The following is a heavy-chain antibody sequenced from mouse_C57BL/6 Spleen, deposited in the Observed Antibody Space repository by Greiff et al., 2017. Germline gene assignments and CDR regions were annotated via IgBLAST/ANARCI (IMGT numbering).Heavy chain of an antibody. CDR2: IDPSDSYT. CDR3: ARRGYFDD. Sequence: QVQLQQPGAELVKPGASVKLSCKASGYTFTSYWMQWVKQRPGQGLEWIGEIDPSDSYTNYKPKFKGKATLTVDTSSSTAYMQLSSLASEDSAVYYCARRGYFDDWGQGTTLTVSS. CDR1: GYTFTSYW. J-gene: IGHJ2*01. V-gene: IGHV1-50*01.